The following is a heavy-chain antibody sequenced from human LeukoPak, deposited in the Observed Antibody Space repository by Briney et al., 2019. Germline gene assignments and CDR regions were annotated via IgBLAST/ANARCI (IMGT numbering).Heavy chain of an antibody. CDR1: GGTFSSYA. J-gene: IGHJ4*02. D-gene: IGHD3-22*01. CDR3: ARGGEANYYDTSGYYLYYY. CDR2: IIPIFGTA. Sequence: SVKVSCKASGGTFSSYAISWVRQAPGQGLEWMGGIIPIFGTANYAQKFQGRVTITTDESTSTAYMELSSLRSEDTAVYYCARGGEANYYDTSGYYLYYYWGQGTLVTVSS. V-gene: IGHV1-69*05.